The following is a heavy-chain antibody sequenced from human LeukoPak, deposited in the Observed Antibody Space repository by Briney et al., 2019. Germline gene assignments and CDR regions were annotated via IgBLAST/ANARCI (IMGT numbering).Heavy chain of an antibody. CDR1: GFTFRSYG. J-gene: IGHJ4*02. CDR2: ISYDGSDK. D-gene: IGHD1-1*01. CDR3: ARSPKLEPFDY. Sequence: GGSLRLSCAASGFTFRSYGMHWVRQAPGKGLEWVAVISYDGSDKYYADSVKGRFTISRDNSKNTLYLQMNSLRAEDTAVYYCARSPKLEPFDYWGQGTLVTVSS. V-gene: IGHV3-30*03.